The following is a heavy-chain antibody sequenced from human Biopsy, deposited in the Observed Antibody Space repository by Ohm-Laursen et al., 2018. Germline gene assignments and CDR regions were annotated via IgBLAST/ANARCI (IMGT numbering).Heavy chain of an antibody. CDR2: MIPSSGKT. D-gene: IGHD6-6*01. CDR3: ARGYSRRVSIFEASIYWFDT. CDR1: GYSFSTYD. V-gene: IGHV1-8*01. Sequence: SVKVSSKASGYSFSTYDVNWVRQARGQGLEWMGWMIPSSGKTGYAQRFQGRVTLTMNTSISTAYMELSGLRSEDTAVYFCARGYSRRVSIFEASIYWFDTWGQGTLVIVSS. J-gene: IGHJ5*02.